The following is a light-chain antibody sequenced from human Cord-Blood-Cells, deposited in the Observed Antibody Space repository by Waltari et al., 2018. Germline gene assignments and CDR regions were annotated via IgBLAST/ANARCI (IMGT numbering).Light chain of an antibody. V-gene: IGLV3-21*03. CDR3: QVWDSSSDHVV. J-gene: IGLJ2*01. Sequence: SYVLTQPPSVSVAPGKTARITCGGNNIGSKSVHWYQQKPGQAPVLVVYDDSDRPSGIRERFSGSNSGNTATRTISRVEAGDEADYYCQVWDSSSDHVVFGGGTKLTIL. CDR2: DDS. CDR1: NIGSKS.